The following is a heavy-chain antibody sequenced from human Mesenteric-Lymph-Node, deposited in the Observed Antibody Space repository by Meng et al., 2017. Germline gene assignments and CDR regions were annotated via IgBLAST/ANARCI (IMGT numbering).Heavy chain of an antibody. D-gene: IGHD5-18*01. CDR1: GGSISSDDW. V-gene: IGHV4-4*02. CDR2: IHHSGRT. Sequence: SETLSLTCAVSGGSISSDDWWIWVRQSPGKGLEWIGEIHHSGRTSYNPSLKSRVTISVDTSKNQFSLKLSSVTAADTAVYYCARADVDTAMVTNYWGQGTLVTVSS. J-gene: IGHJ4*02. CDR3: ARADVDTAMVTNY.